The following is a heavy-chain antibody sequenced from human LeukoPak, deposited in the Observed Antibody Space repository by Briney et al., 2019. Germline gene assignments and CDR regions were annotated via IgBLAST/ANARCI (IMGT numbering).Heavy chain of an antibody. Sequence: RASVKVSCKASGGTFSSYAISWVRQAPGQGLEWMGGIIPIFGTANYAQKFQGRVTITADESTSTAYMELSSLRSEDTAVYYCARAQTNWFDPWGQGTLVTVSS. J-gene: IGHJ5*02. V-gene: IGHV1-69*13. CDR1: GGTFSSYA. CDR3: ARAQTNWFDP. CDR2: IIPIFGTA.